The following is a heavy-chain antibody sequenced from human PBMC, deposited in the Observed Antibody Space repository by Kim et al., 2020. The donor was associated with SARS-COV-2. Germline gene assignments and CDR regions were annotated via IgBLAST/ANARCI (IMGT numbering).Heavy chain of an antibody. Sequence: GGSLRLSCAASGFTFSSYGMHWVRQAPGNGLEWVSSIRNNGSNKSYADAASVRFRICIASANSKMSPQLKMLRLKDAATADYDCTTDPSTILAFCYAFD. V-gene: IGHV3-33*08. CDR2: IRNNGSNK. J-gene: IGHJ3*01. D-gene: IGHD2-15*01. CDR3: TTDPSTILAFCYAFD. CDR1: GFTFSSYG.